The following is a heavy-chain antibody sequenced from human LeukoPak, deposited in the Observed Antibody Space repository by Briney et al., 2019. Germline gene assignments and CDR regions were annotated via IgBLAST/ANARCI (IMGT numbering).Heavy chain of an antibody. J-gene: IGHJ4*02. CDR3: ARDYLVRGVIGVHGY. CDR2: INPNSGGT. D-gene: IGHD3-10*01. V-gene: IGHV1-2*02. CDR1: GYTFTGYY. Sequence: ASVKVSCKASGYTFTGYYMHWVRQAPGQGLEWMGWINPNSGGTNYAQKFQGRVTMTRDTSISTAYMELSRLRSDDTAVYYCARDYLVRGVIGVHGYWGQGTLVTVSS.